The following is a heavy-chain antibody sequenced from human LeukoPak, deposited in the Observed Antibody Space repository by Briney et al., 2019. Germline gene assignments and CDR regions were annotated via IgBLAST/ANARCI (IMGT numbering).Heavy chain of an antibody. Sequence: GGSLRLSCAASGLTFSTYSMNWVRQAPGRGLEWVSCISAGSSTTYYADSVKGRFTISRDNAKNSLYLQMNSLKDEDTAVYYCARVRGLFGAYAVLDAFDMWGQGTMVTVSS. CDR3: ARVRGLFGAYAVLDAFDM. CDR1: GLTFSTYS. D-gene: IGHD4-17*01. CDR2: ISAGSSTT. V-gene: IGHV3-48*02. J-gene: IGHJ3*02.